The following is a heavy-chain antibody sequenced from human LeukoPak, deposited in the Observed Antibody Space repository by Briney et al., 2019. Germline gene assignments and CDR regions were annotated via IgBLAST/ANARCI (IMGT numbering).Heavy chain of an antibody. V-gene: IGHV4-39*01. J-gene: IGHJ4*02. CDR3: ARGADSSGYYSIFYFDY. D-gene: IGHD3-22*01. CDR2: IYYSGST. Sequence: SETLSLTCTVSGGSISSSSYYWGWIRQPPRKGLEWIGSIYYSGSTYYNPSLRSRVTISVDTSKNQVSLKLSSVTAADTAVYYCARGADSSGYYSIFYFDYWGQGTLVTVSS. CDR1: GGSISSSSYY.